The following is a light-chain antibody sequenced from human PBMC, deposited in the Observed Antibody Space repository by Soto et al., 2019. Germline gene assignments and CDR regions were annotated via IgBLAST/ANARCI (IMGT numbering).Light chain of an antibody. V-gene: IGLV2-23*02. CDR2: EVT. Sequence: QSALTQPASVSGSPGQSITISCTGTITNVGSYDLVSWYQQHPGRAPKLMIYEVTKRPSGVSNRFSGSKSGTTASLTISGLQAEDEADYYCCSYAHSSAYVFGTGTKVTVL. CDR1: ITNVGSYDL. CDR3: CSYAHSSAYV. J-gene: IGLJ1*01.